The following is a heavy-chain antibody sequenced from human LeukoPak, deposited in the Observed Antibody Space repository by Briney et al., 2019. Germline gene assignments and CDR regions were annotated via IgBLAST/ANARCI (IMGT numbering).Heavy chain of an antibody. Sequence: GGSLRLSCAASGFTFSSYSLNWVRQAPGKGLEWVSSIRFTGSYIYYADSVKGRFTISRDDAKNLLSLQMISLRVEDTAVYYCAREEYSSSWLFDYWGQGTLVTVSS. CDR2: IRFTGSYI. J-gene: IGHJ4*02. CDR3: AREEYSSSWLFDY. D-gene: IGHD6-13*01. V-gene: IGHV3-21*01. CDR1: GFTFSSYS.